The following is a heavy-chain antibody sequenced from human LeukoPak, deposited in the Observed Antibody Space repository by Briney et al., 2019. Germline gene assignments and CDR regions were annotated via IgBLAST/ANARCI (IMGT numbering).Heavy chain of an antibody. CDR1: GGTFSSYA. CDR2: IIPIFGTA. Sequence: SVKVSCKASGGTFSSYAISWVRQAPGQGLEWMGGIIPIFGTANYAQKFQGRVMITADKSTSTAYMELSSLRSEDTAVYYCASRITTVTNFDYWGQGTLVTVSS. J-gene: IGHJ4*02. D-gene: IGHD4-17*01. V-gene: IGHV1-69*06. CDR3: ASRITTVTNFDY.